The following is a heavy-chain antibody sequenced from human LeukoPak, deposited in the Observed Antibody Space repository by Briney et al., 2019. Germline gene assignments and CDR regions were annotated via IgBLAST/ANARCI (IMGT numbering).Heavy chain of an antibody. V-gene: IGHV3-74*01. J-gene: IGHJ3*02. CDR2: LNGDVSDP. CDR3: AKDGYYVGNAFDI. D-gene: IGHD3-10*02. CDR1: GFTLSSYW. Sequence: GESLGLSCAASGFTLSSYWMHWVRQVPGKGLVWVARLNGDVSDPTYADSVKGRFTISRDNSKNTLNLQMNSLRAEDTAVYYCAKDGYYVGNAFDIWGQGTMVTVSS.